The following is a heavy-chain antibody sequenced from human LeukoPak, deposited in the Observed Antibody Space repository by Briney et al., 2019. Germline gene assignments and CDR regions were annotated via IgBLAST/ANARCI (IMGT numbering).Heavy chain of an antibody. CDR3: ARFGYSSGWETYGMDV. CDR1: GYTFTGYY. J-gene: IGHJ6*02. CDR2: INPNSGGT. V-gene: IGHV1-2*02. Sequence: GASVKVSCKASGYTFTGYYMHWVRQAPGQGLEWMGWINPNSGGTNYAQKFQGRVTMTRDTSISTAYMELSRLRSDDTAVYYCARFGYSSGWETYGMDVRGQGTTVTVSS. D-gene: IGHD6-19*01.